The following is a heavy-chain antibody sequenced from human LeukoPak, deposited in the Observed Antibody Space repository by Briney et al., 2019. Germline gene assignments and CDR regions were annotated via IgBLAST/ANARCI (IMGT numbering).Heavy chain of an antibody. CDR1: GGSISSSSYY. V-gene: IGHV4-39*01. D-gene: IGHD3-3*01. CDR2: IYYSGST. CDR3: ARSPGRDWDFGALNYHYYYMDV. J-gene: IGHJ6*03. Sequence: SETLSLTCTVSGGSISSSSYYWGWIRQPPGKGLEWIGSIYYSGSTYYNPSLKSRVTISVDTSKNQFSLKLSSVTAADTAVYYCARSPGRDWDFGALNYHYYYMDVWGKGTTVTVSS.